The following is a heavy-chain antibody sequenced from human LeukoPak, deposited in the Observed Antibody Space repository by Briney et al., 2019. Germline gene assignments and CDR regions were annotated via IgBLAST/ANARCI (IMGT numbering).Heavy chain of an antibody. CDR2: IIPILGIA. CDR3: ARDYYDSSGPRSTRGIDY. V-gene: IGHV1-69*04. Sequence: ASVKVSCKASGGTFSSYAISWVRQALGQGLEWMGRIIPILGIANYAQKFQGRVTITADKSTSTAYMELSSLRSDDTAVCYCARDYYDSSGPRSTRGIDYWGQGTLVTVSS. CDR1: GGTFSSYA. D-gene: IGHD3-22*01. J-gene: IGHJ4*02.